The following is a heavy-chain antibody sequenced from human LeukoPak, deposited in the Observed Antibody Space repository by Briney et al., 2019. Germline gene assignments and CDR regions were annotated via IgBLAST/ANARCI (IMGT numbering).Heavy chain of an antibody. V-gene: IGHV5-51*01. Sequence: GESLKISCKGSGYSFTSYWIGWVRQMPGKGLEWMGIIYPGDSDTRYSPSFQGQVTISADKSISTAYLQWSSLKASDTAMYYCARPRLGSSWYGAAFDIWGQGTMVTVSS. CDR2: IYPGDSDT. J-gene: IGHJ3*02. D-gene: IGHD6-13*01. CDR3: ARPRLGSSWYGAAFDI. CDR1: GYSFTSYW.